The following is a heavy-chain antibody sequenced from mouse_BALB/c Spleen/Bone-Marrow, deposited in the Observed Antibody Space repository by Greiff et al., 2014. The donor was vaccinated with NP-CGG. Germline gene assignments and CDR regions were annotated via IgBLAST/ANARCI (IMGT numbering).Heavy chain of an antibody. CDR2: IYPGNVNT. Sequence: VQLQRSGPELVKPGASVRISCKASGYTFTSYYIHWVKQRPGQGLEWIGWIYPGNVNTKYNEKFKGKATLTADKSSSTAYMQLSGLTSEDSAVYFCARDYDYDAWFAYWGQGTLVTVSA. V-gene: IGHV1S56*01. J-gene: IGHJ3*01. CDR3: ARDYDYDAWFAY. CDR1: GYTFTSYY. D-gene: IGHD2-4*01.